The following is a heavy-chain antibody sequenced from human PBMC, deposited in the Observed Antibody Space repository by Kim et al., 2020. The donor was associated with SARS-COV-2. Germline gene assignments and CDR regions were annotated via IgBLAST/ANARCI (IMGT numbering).Heavy chain of an antibody. V-gene: IGHV4-38-2*02. D-gene: IGHD2-8*01. CDR1: GYSISAGSY. CDR3: ARAREMAFGP. J-gene: IGHJ5*02. CDR2: FYHGGSP. Sequence: SETLSLTCTVSGYSISAGSYWGWLRQPPGKAPEGIGNFYHGGSPYYNPSLKSRVTISEDTSKNQFSLKLTSVTAADTAVYYCARAREMAFGPWGQGILVLVSS.